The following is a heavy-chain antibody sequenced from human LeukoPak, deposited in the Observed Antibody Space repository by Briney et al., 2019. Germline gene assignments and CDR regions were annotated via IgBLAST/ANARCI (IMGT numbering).Heavy chain of an antibody. CDR3: ARLINGVRAFDI. CDR1: GYSFADYY. Sequence: ASVKVSCKASGYSFADYYMHWVRQAPGQGLEWMGWIKPNSGDTRSAQKFQGRVIMTRDTSTGTAYMELSSLRSNDTAVYCCARLINGVRAFDIWGQGAMVTVSS. V-gene: IGHV1-2*02. J-gene: IGHJ3*02. CDR2: IKPNSGDT. D-gene: IGHD7-27*01.